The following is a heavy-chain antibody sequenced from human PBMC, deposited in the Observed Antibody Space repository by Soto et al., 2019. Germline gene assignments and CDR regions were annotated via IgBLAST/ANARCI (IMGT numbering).Heavy chain of an antibody. CDR3: ARDRYGDYSFDS. CDR1: GFTFSRYT. Sequence: EVQLVESGGGLVKPGGSLRLSCAASGFTFSRYTMNWVRQAPGKGLEWVSSISSSSSYIYYADSVKGRFTISRDNAKNSLYVQMNSLRAEDTAVYYCARDRYGDYSFDSWGQGTLVTVSS. J-gene: IGHJ4*02. D-gene: IGHD4-17*01. V-gene: IGHV3-21*01. CDR2: ISSSSSYI.